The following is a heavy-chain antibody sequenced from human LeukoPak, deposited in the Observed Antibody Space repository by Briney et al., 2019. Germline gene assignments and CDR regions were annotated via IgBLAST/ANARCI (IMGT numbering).Heavy chain of an antibody. J-gene: IGHJ4*02. CDR2: INPNSGGT. D-gene: IGHD2-15*01. CDR1: GYTFTGYY. V-gene: IGHV1-2*02. CDR3: ARERTLTSCYDY. Sequence: ASVKVSCKASGYTFTGYYMHWVRQAPGQGLEWMGWINPNSGGTNYAQKFQGRVTMTRDTSISTAYMELSRLRSDDTAVYYCARERTLTSCYDYWGQGTLVTVSS.